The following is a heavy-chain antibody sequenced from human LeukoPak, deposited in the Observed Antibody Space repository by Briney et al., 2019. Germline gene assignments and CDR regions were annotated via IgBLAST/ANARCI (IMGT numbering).Heavy chain of an antibody. CDR1: GGSISSYY. V-gene: IGHV4-59*08. Sequence: SETLSLTCTVSGGSISSYYWSWIRQPPGKGLEWIGYIYYSGSPNYNPSLKSRVTISVDTSKNQFSLKLSSVTAADTAVYYCARHQGGSWYYYYYGMDVWGQGTTVTVSS. D-gene: IGHD6-13*01. CDR3: ARHQGGSWYYYYYGMDV. J-gene: IGHJ6*02. CDR2: IYYSGSP.